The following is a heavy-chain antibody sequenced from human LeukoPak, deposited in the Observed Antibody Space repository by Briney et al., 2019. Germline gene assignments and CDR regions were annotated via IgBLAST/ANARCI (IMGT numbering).Heavy chain of an antibody. J-gene: IGHJ6*03. Sequence: SETLSLTCTVSGGSISSHYWSWVRQPPGKGLEWIGYVYTGGTTKNNPSLNSRATISVDTSKNQLSLSLTSVTSADTAVYYCVRGQKFRFYMDVWGRGTTVTVSS. CDR3: VRGQKFRFYMDV. CDR2: VYTGGTT. V-gene: IGHV4-59*11. CDR1: GGSISSHY.